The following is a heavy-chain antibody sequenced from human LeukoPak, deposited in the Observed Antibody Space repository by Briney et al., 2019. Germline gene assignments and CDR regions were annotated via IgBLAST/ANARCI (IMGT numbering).Heavy chain of an antibody. CDR3: ARFYSTTFDY. D-gene: IGHD4-11*01. V-gene: IGHV4-59*01. CDR2: IYYSGST. Sequence: SETLSLTCTVSGGSISSYYWSWIRQPPGKGLEWIGYIYYSGSTNYNPSLKSRVTISVDTSKNQFSLKLSSVTAADTAVYYCARFYSTTFDYWGQGTLVTASS. CDR1: GGSISSYY. J-gene: IGHJ4*02.